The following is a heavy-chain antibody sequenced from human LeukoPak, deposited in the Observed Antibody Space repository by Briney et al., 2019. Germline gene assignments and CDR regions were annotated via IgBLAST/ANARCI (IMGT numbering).Heavy chain of an antibody. CDR1: GFTFSGNW. CDR3: ARDNVEGYFDY. CDR2: IKEDGSEK. D-gene: IGHD2-21*01. V-gene: IGHV3-7*01. J-gene: IGHJ4*02. Sequence: GGSLRLSCAASGFTFSGNWMSCVRQAPGKGLEWVANIKEDGSEKYYVDSVKGRFTISRDNAKNSLYLQMNSLRADDTGVYYCARDNVEGYFDYWGQGTLVTV.